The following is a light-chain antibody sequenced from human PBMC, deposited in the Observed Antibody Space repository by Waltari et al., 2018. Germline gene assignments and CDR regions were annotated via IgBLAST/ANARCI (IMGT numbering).Light chain of an antibody. CDR2: DVS. Sequence: QSALTQPASVSGSPGQSITIPCTGASTDVGGYNYVSWYQQHPGKAPKLMIYDVSKRPSGVSNRFSGSKSDNTASLTISGLQAEDEADYYCSSYTSSSTFVVFGGGTKLTVL. J-gene: IGLJ2*01. V-gene: IGLV2-14*01. CDR3: SSYTSSSTFVV. CDR1: STDVGGYNY.